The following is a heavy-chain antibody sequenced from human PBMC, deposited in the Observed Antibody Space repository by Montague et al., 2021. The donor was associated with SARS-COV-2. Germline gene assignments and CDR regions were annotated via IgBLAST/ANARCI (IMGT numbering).Heavy chain of an antibody. D-gene: IGHD6-19*01. V-gene: IGHV4-59*02. Sequence: SETLSLTCVVSGDSVNTNQWTWVWQPPGTGLEWIGHVFHTGSTKYNSSPEIRVTISIDTSKNQFPLRLNSVSAADTAIYYCSRPIGSGWTDAFDFWGQGAMVTVSS. CDR1: GDSVNTNQ. CDR2: VFHTGST. J-gene: IGHJ3*01. CDR3: SRPIGSGWTDAFDF.